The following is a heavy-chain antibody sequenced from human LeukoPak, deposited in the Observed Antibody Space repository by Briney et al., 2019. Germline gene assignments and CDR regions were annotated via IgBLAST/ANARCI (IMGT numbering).Heavy chain of an antibody. CDR1: GYSISSSNW. D-gene: IGHD1-26*01. CDR2: IYYSGST. J-gene: IGHJ4*02. Sequence: SDTLSLACAVSGYSISSSNWWGWIRQPPGKGLEWIGYIYYSGSTYYNPSLKSRVTMSVDTSKNQFSLKLSSATAVDTAVYYCARTKGSGSYGIDYWGQGTLVTVSS. CDR3: ARTKGSGSYGIDY. V-gene: IGHV4-28*01.